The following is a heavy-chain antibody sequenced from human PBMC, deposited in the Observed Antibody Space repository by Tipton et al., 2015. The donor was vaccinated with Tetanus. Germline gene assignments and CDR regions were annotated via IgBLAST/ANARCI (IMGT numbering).Heavy chain of an antibody. CDR3: AKDQVVVVPAAVKYYYYYYGMDV. CDR1: GFTFSSYG. J-gene: IGHJ6*02. D-gene: IGHD2-2*01. CDR2: ISYDGSNK. Sequence: SLRLSCAASGFTFSSYGMHWVRQAPGKGLEWVAVISYDGSNKYYADSVKGRFTISRDNSKNTLYLQMNSLRAEDTAVYYCAKDQVVVVPAAVKYYYYYYGMDVWGQGTTVTVSS. V-gene: IGHV3-30*18.